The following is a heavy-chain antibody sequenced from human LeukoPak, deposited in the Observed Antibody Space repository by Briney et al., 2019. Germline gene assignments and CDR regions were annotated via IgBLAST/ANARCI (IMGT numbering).Heavy chain of an antibody. D-gene: IGHD3-10*01. J-gene: IGHJ4*02. CDR3: VGDASGSYKVDY. Sequence: GGSLRLSCSASRFTFNTYAMHWVRQAPGKGLEYVSAISSNGGTTNYADSVRGRFTISRDNSKNTLYLQLSALRAEDTALYYCVGDASGSYKVDYWGQGTLVIVSS. CDR1: RFTFNTYA. V-gene: IGHV3-64D*06. CDR2: ISSNGGTT.